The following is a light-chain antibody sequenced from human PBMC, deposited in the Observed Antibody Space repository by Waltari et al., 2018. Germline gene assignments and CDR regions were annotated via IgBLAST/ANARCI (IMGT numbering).Light chain of an antibody. V-gene: IGLV2-14*03. CDR1: SSDVGGYNY. J-gene: IGLJ2*01. CDR2: DVD. CDR3: ASFTGNVV. Sequence: QSALTQPASVSGYPGQSITISCTGTSSDVGGYNYVSWYQQHPGKATKLLINDVDYRPSVVSTLFSGSQPVNTASLAISGLQAVDEAVYYCASFTGNVVFGGGTQLTVL.